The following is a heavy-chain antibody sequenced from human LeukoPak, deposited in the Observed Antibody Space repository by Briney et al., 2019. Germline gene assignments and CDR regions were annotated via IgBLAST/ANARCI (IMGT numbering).Heavy chain of an antibody. D-gene: IGHD1-26*01. CDR1: GDSISRVGYP. Sequence: SQTLTLTCAVSGDSISRVGYPWPRIPQPPGKGLEWIGYIYHSGSTYYNPSLKSRVTISVDRSKNQFSLKLSSVTAADTAVYYCARLLRRLGYFDYWGQGTLVTVSS. J-gene: IGHJ4*02. CDR3: ARLLRRLGYFDY. CDR2: IYHSGST. V-gene: IGHV4-30-2*01.